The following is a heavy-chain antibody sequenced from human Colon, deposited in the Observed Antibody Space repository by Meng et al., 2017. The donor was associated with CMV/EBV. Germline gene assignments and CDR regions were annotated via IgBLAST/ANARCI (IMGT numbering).Heavy chain of an antibody. Sequence: GESLKISCAASGFTFSSHAMTWVRQDPEKGLEWVSAISASGATTYYADSVRGRFTISRDNSKNSLSLQMNNLRGEDSAVYYCARGYGPAAIIDFWGQGTLVTVPQ. D-gene: IGHD2-2*01. CDR1: GFTFSSHA. CDR3: ARGYGPAAIIDF. J-gene: IGHJ4*02. CDR2: ISASGATT. V-gene: IGHV3-23*01.